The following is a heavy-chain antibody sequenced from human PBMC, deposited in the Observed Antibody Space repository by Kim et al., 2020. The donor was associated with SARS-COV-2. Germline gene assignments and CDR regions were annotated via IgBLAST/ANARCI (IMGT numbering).Heavy chain of an antibody. Sequence: GGSLRLSCAASGFTFSSYEMNWVRQAPGKGLEWVSYISSSGSTIYYADSVKGRFTISRDNAKNSLYLQMNSLRAEDTAVYYCARDAPMGAAVDYWGQGTLVTVSS. CDR2: ISSSGSTI. CDR1: GFTFSSYE. CDR3: ARDAPMGAAVDY. J-gene: IGHJ4*02. V-gene: IGHV3-48*03. D-gene: IGHD6-25*01.